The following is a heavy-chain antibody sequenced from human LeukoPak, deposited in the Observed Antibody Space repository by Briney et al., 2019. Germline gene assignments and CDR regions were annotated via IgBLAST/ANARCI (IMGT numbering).Heavy chain of an antibody. CDR1: GFTFSSYA. D-gene: IGHD2-2*01. CDR3: ARDLFSAPPPFVVVPAAVGFDY. CDR2: ISYDGSNK. V-gene: IGHV3-30-3*01. J-gene: IGHJ4*02. Sequence: PGRSLRLSCAASGFTFSSYAMHWVRQAPGKGLEWVAVISYDGSNKYYADSVKGRFTISRDNSKNTLYLQMNSLRAEDTAVYYCARDLFSAPPPFVVVPAAVGFDYWGQGTLVTVSS.